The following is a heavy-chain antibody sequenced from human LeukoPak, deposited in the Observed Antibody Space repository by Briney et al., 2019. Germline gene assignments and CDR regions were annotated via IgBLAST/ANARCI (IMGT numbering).Heavy chain of an antibody. V-gene: IGHV4-39*01. CDR1: GGSISSSGYY. Sequence: SETLSLTCTVSGGSISSSGYYWGWIRQPPGKGLEWIGSIYCSGSTYYNPSLKSRVTFSVDTSKNQFSLKLSSVTAADTAVYYCAGLLSSDWYKGAFDIWGQGTMVTVSS. CDR3: AGLLSSDWYKGAFDI. CDR2: IYCSGST. D-gene: IGHD6-19*01. J-gene: IGHJ3*02.